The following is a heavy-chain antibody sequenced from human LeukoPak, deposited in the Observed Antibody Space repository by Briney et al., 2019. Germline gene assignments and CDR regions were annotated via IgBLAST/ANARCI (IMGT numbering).Heavy chain of an antibody. V-gene: IGHV1-46*01. CDR3: ARVTQTDYDFDY. CDR1: GYTFTSYY. CDR2: INPSGGST. Sequence: ASVKVSCRASGYTFTSYYMHWVRQAPGQGLEWMGIINPSGGSTSYAQKFQGRVTMTRDTSTSTVYMELSSLRSEDTAVYYCARVTQTDYDFDYWGQGTLVTVSS. J-gene: IGHJ4*02. D-gene: IGHD4-17*01.